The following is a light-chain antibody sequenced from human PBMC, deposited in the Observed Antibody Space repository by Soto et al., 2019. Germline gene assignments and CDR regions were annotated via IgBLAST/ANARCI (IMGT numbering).Light chain of an antibody. CDR1: QSILWTNGYNY. Sequence: DIVMNQSPLSLHVTPGEPASISCRSSQSILWTNGYNYVDWFLQKPGQSPQLLIYMASNRASGVPDTLNGSGLGTEDTVKLSSVEGEGVGDYYCMQPLRTPWT. V-gene: IGKV2-28*01. CDR3: MQPLRTPWT. J-gene: IGKJ1*01. CDR2: MAS.